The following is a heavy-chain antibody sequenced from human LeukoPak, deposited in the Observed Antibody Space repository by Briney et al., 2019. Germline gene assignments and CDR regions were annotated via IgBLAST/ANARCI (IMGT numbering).Heavy chain of an antibody. D-gene: IGHD3-10*01. CDR2: ISGYNGNT. J-gene: IGHJ6*02. CDR1: VYTLTTYG. CDR3: ASASITMIRGVIYFYYGVDV. Sequence: ASVKVSCKASVYTLTTYGITWVRQAPGQGLEWMGWISGYNGNTNYAQKYQGRVTLTTDTSTNTAYMELRSLKSDDTAVYYCASASITMIRGVIYFYYGVDVWGQGTTVTVSS. V-gene: IGHV1-18*01.